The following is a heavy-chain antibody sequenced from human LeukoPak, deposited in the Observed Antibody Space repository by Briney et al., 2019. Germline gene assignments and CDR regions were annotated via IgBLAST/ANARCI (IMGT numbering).Heavy chain of an antibody. J-gene: IGHJ4*02. V-gene: IGHV3-23*01. Sequence: GGSLRLSCAASGFTFSSYAMSWVRQAPGKGLEWVSAISGSGGSTYYADSVKGRFTISRDNSKNSLYLQMNSLRTEDTALYYCAKGLGGYFDWLLPYWGQGTLVTVSS. CDR2: ISGSGGST. CDR1: GFTFSSYA. D-gene: IGHD3-9*01. CDR3: AKGLGGYFDWLLPY.